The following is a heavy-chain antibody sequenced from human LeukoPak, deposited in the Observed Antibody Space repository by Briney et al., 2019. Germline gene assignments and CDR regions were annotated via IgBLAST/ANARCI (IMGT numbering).Heavy chain of an antibody. CDR3: AREEVRGAREYYYGMDV. D-gene: IGHD3-10*01. CDR2: ISYDGSNK. V-gene: IGHV3-30-3*01. J-gene: IGHJ6*02. CDR1: GFTFSSYA. Sequence: AGSLRLSCAASGFTFSSYAMHWVRQAPGKGLEWVAVISYDGSNKYYADSVKGRFTISRDNSKNTLYLQMNSLRAEDTAVYYCAREEVRGAREYYYGMDVWGQGTTVTVSS.